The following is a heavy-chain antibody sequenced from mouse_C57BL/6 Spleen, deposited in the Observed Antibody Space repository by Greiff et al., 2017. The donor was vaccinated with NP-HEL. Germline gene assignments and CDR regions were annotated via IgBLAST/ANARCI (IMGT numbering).Heavy chain of an antibody. CDR2: INPNNGGT. J-gene: IGHJ3*01. CDR3: ARSGDGGFAY. Sequence: VQLKESGPELVKPGASVKIPCKASGYTFTDYNMDWVKQSHGKSLEWIGDINPNNGGTIYNQKFKGKATLTVDKSSSTAYMELRSLTSEDTAVYYCARSGDGGFAYWGQGTLVTVSA. V-gene: IGHV1-18*01. CDR1: GYTFTDYN. D-gene: IGHD3-1*01.